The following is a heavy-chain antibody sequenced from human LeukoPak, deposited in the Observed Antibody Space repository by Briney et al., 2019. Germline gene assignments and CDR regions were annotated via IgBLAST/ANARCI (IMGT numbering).Heavy chain of an antibody. V-gene: IGHV4-39*01. Sequence: SETLSLTCTVSGGSISSSGYYWGWIRQPPGKGLEWIGSIYYSGSTYYNPSLKSRVTISVDTSKNQFSLKLSSVTAADTAVYYCSRHVNTFDYWGQGALVTVSS. CDR2: IYYSGST. J-gene: IGHJ4*02. CDR1: GGSISSSGYY. CDR3: SRHVNTFDY.